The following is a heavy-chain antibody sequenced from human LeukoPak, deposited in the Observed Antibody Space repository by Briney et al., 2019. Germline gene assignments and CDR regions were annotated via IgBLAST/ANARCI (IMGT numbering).Heavy chain of an antibody. D-gene: IGHD6-19*01. CDR2: INHSGST. J-gene: IGHJ4*02. CDR3: ARARGYSSGGTFDY. V-gene: IGHV4-34*01. CDR1: GGSFSGYY. Sequence: SETLSLTCAVYGGSFSGYYWSWIRQPPGKGLEWIGEINHSGSTNYNPSLKSRVTISVDTSKNQFSLKLSSVTAADTAVYYCARARGYSSGGTFDYWGQGTLVTVSS.